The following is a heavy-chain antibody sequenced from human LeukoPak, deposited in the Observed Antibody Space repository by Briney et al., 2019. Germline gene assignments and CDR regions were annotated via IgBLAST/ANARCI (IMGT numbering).Heavy chain of an antibody. V-gene: IGHV4-34*01. J-gene: IGHJ4*02. Sequence: SETLTLTCAVYVGSFSGYYWSWIRQSPGKGLEWIGEINHSGSTNYNPSLKSRVTISVDTSKNQFSLHLSSVTAANTAVYYCADSSGYYSPPGYWGQGTLVTVSS. CDR3: ADSSGYYSPPGY. CDR2: INHSGST. D-gene: IGHD3-22*01. CDR1: VGSFSGYY.